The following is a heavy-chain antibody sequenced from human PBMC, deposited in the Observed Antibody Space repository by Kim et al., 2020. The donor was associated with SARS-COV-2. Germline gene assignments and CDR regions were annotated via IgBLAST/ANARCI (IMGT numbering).Heavy chain of an antibody. V-gene: IGHV4-34*01. CDR3: ARGLYYGGSVTSYYMDV. CDR2: IHQSGSS. J-gene: IGHJ6*03. CDR1: GGSFSGYY. Sequence: SETLSLTCAVYGGSFSGYYWSWVRQPPGKGLEWIGEIHQSGSSNYNPSLKRRVSISTDTSKNQFSLRLNSVTAADTAVYYCARGLYYGGSVTSYYMDVWGKGIAVTVSS. D-gene: IGHD3-10*01.